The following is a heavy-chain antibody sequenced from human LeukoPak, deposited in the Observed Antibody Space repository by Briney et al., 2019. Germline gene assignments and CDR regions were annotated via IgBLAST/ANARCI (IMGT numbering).Heavy chain of an antibody. CDR3: ARTIATGHFQH. CDR2: ISSSSSYI. V-gene: IGHV3-21*01. D-gene: IGHD3-9*01. CDR1: GFTFSSYS. J-gene: IGHJ1*01. Sequence: GGSLRLSCAASGFTFSSYSMNWVRQALGKGLEWVSSISSSSSYIYYADSVKGRFTISRDNAKNSLYLQMNSLRAEDTAVYYCARTIATGHFQHWGQGTLVTVSS.